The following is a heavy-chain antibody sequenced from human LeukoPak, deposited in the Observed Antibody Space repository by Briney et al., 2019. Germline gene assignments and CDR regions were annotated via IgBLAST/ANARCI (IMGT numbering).Heavy chain of an antibody. Sequence: GESLKISCKVSGYSFTDYWIGWVRQMPGKGLEWMGIIYPGDSAARYSPSFQGQVTISADKSINTAYLQWYSLKASDTAMYYCAREAHGLAAAPFDYWGQGTLVTVSS. D-gene: IGHD6-13*01. V-gene: IGHV5-51*01. CDR1: GYSFTDYW. CDR3: AREAHGLAAAPFDY. J-gene: IGHJ4*02. CDR2: IYPGDSAA.